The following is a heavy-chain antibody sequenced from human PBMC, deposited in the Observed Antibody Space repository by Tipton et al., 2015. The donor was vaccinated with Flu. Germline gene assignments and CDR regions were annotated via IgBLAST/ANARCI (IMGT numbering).Heavy chain of an antibody. V-gene: IGHV4-39*07. CDR3: ARREGTIQFDP. J-gene: IGHJ5*02. CDR1: GGFISSSSYY. Sequence: TLSLTCPVSGGFISSSSYYWGWFRQPPGKVLEWIGSIYYSGSTYYNPSLKSRVTISVDTSKNQFSLKLSSVTAADTAVYYCARREGTIQFDPWGQGTLVTVSS. CDR2: IYYSGST. D-gene: IGHD3-3*01.